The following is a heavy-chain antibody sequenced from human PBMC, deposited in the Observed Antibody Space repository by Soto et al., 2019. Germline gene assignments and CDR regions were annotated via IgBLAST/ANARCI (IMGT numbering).Heavy chain of an antibody. J-gene: IGHJ4*02. D-gene: IGHD7-27*01. CDR3: AGGLGRVEAGPPLAY. V-gene: IGHV3-53*01. Sequence: GGSLRLSCAASGFSVSSNYMSWVRQAPEKGLEWVSVFYTGGTTSYADSVKGRFTISRDNSKNTLYLQMNSLRAEDTAVYFCAGGLGRVEAGPPLAYWGQGTLVTVSS. CDR2: FYTGGTT. CDR1: GFSVSSNY.